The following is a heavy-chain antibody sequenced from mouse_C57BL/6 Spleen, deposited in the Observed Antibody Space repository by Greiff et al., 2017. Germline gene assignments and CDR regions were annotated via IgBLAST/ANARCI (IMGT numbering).Heavy chain of an antibody. J-gene: IGHJ4*01. Sequence: QVQLQQPGTELVKPGASVKLSCKASGYTFTSYWMPWVKQRPGQGLEWIGNINPSNGGTNYNEKFKSKATLTVDKSSSTAYMQLSSLTSEDSAVYYCASKGGYGYYTMDDWGQGTSVTVSS. V-gene: IGHV1-53*01. CDR1: GYTFTSYW. CDR3: ASKGGYGYYTMDD. CDR2: INPSNGGT. D-gene: IGHD1-1*02.